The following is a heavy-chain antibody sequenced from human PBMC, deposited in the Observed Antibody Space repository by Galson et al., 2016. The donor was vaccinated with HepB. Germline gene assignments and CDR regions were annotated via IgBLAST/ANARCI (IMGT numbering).Heavy chain of an antibody. V-gene: IGHV2-5*02. Sequence: PALVKPTQTLTLTCDVSGFSISTSGMAVAWIRQPPGEALEWFALIYWDDDKRYRPSLKNRITMTRDTSKNQVVLTMTDMDPTDTATYYFAHDRSGWFSVGPDAFDVWGRGTRVTVSS. CDR1: GFSISTSGMA. CDR2: IYWDDDK. J-gene: IGHJ3*01. D-gene: IGHD3-22*01. CDR3: AHDRSGWFSVGPDAFDV.